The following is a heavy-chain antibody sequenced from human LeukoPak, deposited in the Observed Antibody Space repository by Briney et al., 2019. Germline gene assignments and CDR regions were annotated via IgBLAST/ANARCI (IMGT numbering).Heavy chain of an antibody. V-gene: IGHV1-2*02. CDR1: GYTFTGYY. D-gene: IGHD5-24*01. CDR3: ARDFGGRWVKLLGHPPHY. J-gene: IGHJ4*02. CDR2: INPNSGGT. Sequence: GASVKVSCKASGYTFTGYYMHWVRQAPGQGLEWMGWINPNSGGTNYAQKFQGRVTMTRDTSISTAYMELSRLRSDDTAVYYCARDFGGRWVKLLGHPPHYWGQGTLVTVSS.